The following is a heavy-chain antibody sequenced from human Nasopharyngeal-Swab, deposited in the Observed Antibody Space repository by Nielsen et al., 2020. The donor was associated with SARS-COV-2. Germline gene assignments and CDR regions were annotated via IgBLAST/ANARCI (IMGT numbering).Heavy chain of an antibody. CDR2: IGTAGDT. V-gene: IGHV3-13*01. D-gene: IGHD5-18*01. CDR1: GFTFSNYD. CDR3: ARALRKGYSYGYEFDY. J-gene: IGHJ4*02. Sequence: GGSLRLSCAASGFTFSNYDMHWVRQATGKGLEWVSAIGTAGDTYYPGSVKGRFTISRENAKNSLYLQMNSLRAGDTAVYYCARALRKGYSYGYEFDYWGQGTLVTVSS.